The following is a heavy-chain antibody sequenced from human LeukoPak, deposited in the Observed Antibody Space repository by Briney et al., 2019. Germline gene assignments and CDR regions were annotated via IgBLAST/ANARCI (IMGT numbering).Heavy chain of an antibody. CDR3: ARGNGYFDY. J-gene: IGHJ4*02. D-gene: IGHD1-1*01. Sequence: PSETLSLTCTVSGASISSYYWSWIRQPAGKGLEWIGRIYISGNSNYNPSLKSRVTMSIDTSKNQFSLKLRSVTAADTAVYYCARGNGYFDYWGQGTLVTVSS. CDR1: GASISSYY. CDR2: IYISGNS. V-gene: IGHV4-4*07.